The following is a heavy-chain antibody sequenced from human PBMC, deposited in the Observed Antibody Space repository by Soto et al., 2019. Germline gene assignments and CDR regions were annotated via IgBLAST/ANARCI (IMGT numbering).Heavy chain of an antibody. CDR3: AKDKSGTTAFDI. Sequence: SEGSLRLSCAAAGFTFSSYAMSWVRQAPGKGLEWVSAISGSGGSTYYADSVKGRFTISRDNSKNTLYLQMNSQRAEDTAVYYCAKDKSGTTAFDIWGQGTMFTVSS. CDR2: ISGSGGST. D-gene: IGHD1-1*01. J-gene: IGHJ3*02. CDR1: GFTFSSYA. V-gene: IGHV3-23*01.